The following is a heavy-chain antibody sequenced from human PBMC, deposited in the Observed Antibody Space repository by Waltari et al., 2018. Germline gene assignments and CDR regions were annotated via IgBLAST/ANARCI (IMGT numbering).Heavy chain of an antibody. CDR2: INHSGST. CDR1: GGSFSGYY. V-gene: IGHV4-34*01. J-gene: IGHJ4*02. CDR3: ARSLIGYCIGY. Sequence: QVQLQQWGAGLLKPSETLSLTCAAYGGSFSGYYWSWIRQPPGKGLEWIGEINHSGSTNYNPSLKSRVTISVDTSKNQFYLKLSSVTAADTAVYYCARSLIGYCIGYWGQGTLVTVSS. D-gene: IGHD2-15*01.